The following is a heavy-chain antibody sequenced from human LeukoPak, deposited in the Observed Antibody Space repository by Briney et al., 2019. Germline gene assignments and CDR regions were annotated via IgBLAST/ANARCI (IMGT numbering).Heavy chain of an antibody. J-gene: IGHJ4*01. CDR3: ARELPREVTLDY. Sequence: GGSLRLSCAVSGFTFISDGMQWVRQAPGKGLAWVSRINTDGSSTTYADSVKGRLTISRDNAKNTLYLQMNSLRAEDTAVYYCARELPREVTLDYWGQGTLVTVSS. D-gene: IGHD2-21*02. CDR2: INTDGSST. V-gene: IGHV3-74*01. CDR1: GFTFISDG.